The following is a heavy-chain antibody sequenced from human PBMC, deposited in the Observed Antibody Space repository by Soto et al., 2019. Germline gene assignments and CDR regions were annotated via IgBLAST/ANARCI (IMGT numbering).Heavy chain of an antibody. CDR2: ISGSGGDT. CDR1: AFTFRSFA. J-gene: IGHJ5*02. CDR3: AKALYSSSHPPFDP. D-gene: IGHD6-13*01. V-gene: IGHV3-23*01. Sequence: PGGSLRLSCAASAFTFRSFAMNWVRQAPGKGLEWVSAISGSGGDTYYADSVKGRFTISRDNSKNTLYLQMNSLRAKDTAVYYCAKALYSSSHPPFDPWAQGTPVTVSS.